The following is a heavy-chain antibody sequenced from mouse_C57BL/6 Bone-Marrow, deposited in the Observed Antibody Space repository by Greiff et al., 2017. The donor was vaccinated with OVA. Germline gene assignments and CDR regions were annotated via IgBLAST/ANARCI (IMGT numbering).Heavy chain of an antibody. D-gene: IGHD1-1*01. Sequence: EVQLQQSGTVLARPGASVKMSCKTSGYTFISYWMHWVQQRPGQGLEWIGAIYPGNSDTSYNQKFKGKAKLTAVTSASTAYMELSSLTNEDSAVYYCTTYYGSSYDAMDYWGQGTSVTVSS. CDR1: GYTFISYW. J-gene: IGHJ4*01. CDR3: TTYYGSSYDAMDY. V-gene: IGHV1-5*01. CDR2: IYPGNSDT.